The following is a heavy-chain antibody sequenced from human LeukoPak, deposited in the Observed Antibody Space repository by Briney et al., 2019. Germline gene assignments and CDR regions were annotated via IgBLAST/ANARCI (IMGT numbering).Heavy chain of an antibody. CDR3: GVVVVPAAIVYYYYYMDV. CDR1: GGTFSSYA. CDR2: IIPIFATA. V-gene: IGHV1-69*05. Sequence: ASVKVSCKASGGTFSSYAISWVRQAPGQGLEWMGGIIPIFATANYAQKFQGRVTITTDESTSTAYRELSSLRSEDTAVYYCGVVVVPAAIVYYYYYMDVWGKGTTVTVSS. J-gene: IGHJ6*03. D-gene: IGHD2-2*02.